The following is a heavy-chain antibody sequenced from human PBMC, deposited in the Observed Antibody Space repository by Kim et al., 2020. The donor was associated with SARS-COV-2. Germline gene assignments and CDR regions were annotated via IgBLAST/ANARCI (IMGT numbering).Heavy chain of an antibody. Sequence: SETLSLTCTVSGGSISRGGYYWSLIRQHPGKGLEWIGYIYYSGSTYYNPSLKSRVTISVDTAKNQFSLKLSSVTAADTAVYYCARGVYSGYDLDYWGQGTLVTVSS. CDR1: GGSISRGGYY. D-gene: IGHD5-12*01. CDR3: ARGVYSGYDLDY. V-gene: IGHV4-31*03. CDR2: IYYSGST. J-gene: IGHJ4*02.